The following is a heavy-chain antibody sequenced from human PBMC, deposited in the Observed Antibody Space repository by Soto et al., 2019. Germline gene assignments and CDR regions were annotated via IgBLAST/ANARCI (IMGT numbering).Heavy chain of an antibody. Sequence: QMQLVQSGPEVKKPGTSVKVSCKASGFTFTNSAVQWVRQARGQRLEWIGWIVVGTGNTNYAQKFQERITITRDTSTSTAYMELSSLRSEDTAVYYCTADPDCGGDRYSGNWGQGTLVTVSS. CDR1: GFTFTNSA. CDR3: TADPDCGGDRYSGN. J-gene: IGHJ4*02. V-gene: IGHV1-58*01. D-gene: IGHD2-21*02. CDR2: IVVGTGNT.